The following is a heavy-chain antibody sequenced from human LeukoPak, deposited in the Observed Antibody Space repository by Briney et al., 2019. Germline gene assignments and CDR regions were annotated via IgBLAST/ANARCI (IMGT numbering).Heavy chain of an antibody. Sequence: GGSLRLSCAASGFTFSSYAMSWVRQAPGKGLEWVSAISGSGGSTYYADSVKGRFTISRDNSRNTLYLQMNSLRAEDTAVYYCAKTVNYYDSSGYYYPYYFDYWGQGTLVTVSS. CDR3: AKTVNYYDSSGYYYPYYFDY. CDR1: GFTFSSYA. D-gene: IGHD3-22*01. CDR2: ISGSGGST. J-gene: IGHJ4*02. V-gene: IGHV3-23*01.